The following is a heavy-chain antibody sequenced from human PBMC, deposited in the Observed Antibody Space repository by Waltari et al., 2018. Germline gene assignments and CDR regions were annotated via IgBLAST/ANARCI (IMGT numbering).Heavy chain of an antibody. Sequence: QVQLVQSGAEVKKPGSSVKVSCKASGGTFSSYAISWVRQAPGQGLDWMGRICPSFGSANYAQKVQGKVRITADKSTSTADMELSSLKSEDTAVYYCASLITMVQGVIPNFDDWGQGTLVTVSS. V-gene: IGHV1-69*08. CDR1: GGTFSSYA. D-gene: IGHD3-10*01. CDR3: ASLITMVQGVIPNFDD. J-gene: IGHJ4*02. CDR2: ICPSFGSA.